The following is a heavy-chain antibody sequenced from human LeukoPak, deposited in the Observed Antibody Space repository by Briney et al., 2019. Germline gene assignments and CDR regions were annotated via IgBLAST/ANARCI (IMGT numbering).Heavy chain of an antibody. V-gene: IGHV3-30*02. CDR2: IRYDGSNK. Sequence: PGGSLRLSCAASGFTFSSYGMHWVRQAPGKGLEWVAFIRYDGSNKYYADSVKGRFTISRDNSKNTLYLQMNSLRAEDTAVYYCAREPHYGSGSYLNLSWGQGTLVTVSS. D-gene: IGHD3-10*01. CDR1: GFTFSSYG. CDR3: AREPHYGSGSYLNLS. J-gene: IGHJ5*02.